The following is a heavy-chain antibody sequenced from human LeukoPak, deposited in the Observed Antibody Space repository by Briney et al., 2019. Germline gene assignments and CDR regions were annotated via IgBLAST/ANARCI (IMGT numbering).Heavy chain of an antibody. V-gene: IGHV1-2*02. CDR1: GYTFTGYY. D-gene: IGHD2-15*01. CDR3: ARGVVVVVAATSVLDP. CDR2: INPNSGGT. J-gene: IGHJ5*02. Sequence: AASVKVSCKASGYTFTGYYMHWVRQAPGQGLEWMGWINPNSGGTNYAQKFQGRVTMSRDTSISTAYMELSRLRSDDTAVYYCARGVVVVVAATSVLDPWGQGILVTVSS.